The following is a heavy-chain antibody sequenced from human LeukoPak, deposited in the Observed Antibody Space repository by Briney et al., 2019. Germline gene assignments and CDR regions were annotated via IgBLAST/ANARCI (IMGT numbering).Heavy chain of an antibody. CDR3: ARDAGHYDAFDI. V-gene: IGHV1-46*01. CDR2: INPSGGST. CDR1: GYTFTGYY. Sequence: ASVKVSCKASGYTFTGYYMHWVRQAPEQGLEWMGIINPSGGSTSYAQKFQGRVTMTRDTSTSTVYMELSSLRSEDTAVYYCARDAGHYDAFDIWGQGTMVTVSS. J-gene: IGHJ3*02.